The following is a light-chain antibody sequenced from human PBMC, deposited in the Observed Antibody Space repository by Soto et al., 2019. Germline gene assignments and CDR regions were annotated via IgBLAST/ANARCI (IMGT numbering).Light chain of an antibody. CDR3: QQYESSLRT. Sequence: ESVLTQSPATLSLSPGERATLSCRASQSVRSSYLAWYQQKPGQAPRLLLSGTSSRATGIPDRFSGSGSVTDFTLTISRLEPEDFAVYFCQQYESSLRTFGQGTKVDIK. J-gene: IGKJ1*01. CDR1: QSVRSSY. V-gene: IGKV3-20*01. CDR2: GTS.